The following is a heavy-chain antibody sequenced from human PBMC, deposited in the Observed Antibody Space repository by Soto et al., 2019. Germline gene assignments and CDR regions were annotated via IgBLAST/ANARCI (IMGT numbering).Heavy chain of an antibody. CDR2: ISYDGSNK. CDR1: GFTFSSYA. Sequence: PGGSLRLSCAASGFTFSSYAMHWVRQAPGKGLEWVAVISYDGSNKYYADSVKGRFTISRDNSKNTLYLQMNSLRAEDTAVYCCARASSSYYYDSSGYDYYYYGMDVWGQGTTVTVSS. CDR3: ARASSSYYYDSSGYDYYYYGMDV. V-gene: IGHV3-30-3*01. J-gene: IGHJ6*02. D-gene: IGHD3-22*01.